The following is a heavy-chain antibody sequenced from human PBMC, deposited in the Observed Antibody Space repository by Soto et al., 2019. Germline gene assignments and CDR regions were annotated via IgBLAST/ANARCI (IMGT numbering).Heavy chain of an antibody. CDR3: ARGRYGDY. Sequence: QVHLVQSGAEVKKPGASVKVSCKASGYTFTSYGITWVRQAPGQGLEWMGWISAHNGNTDYAQKLQGRVIVTRDTSTSTAYKERRSLRSDDTAVYYCARGRYGDYGGQGARVTVSS. D-gene: IGHD1-1*01. CDR1: GYTFTSYG. J-gene: IGHJ4*02. V-gene: IGHV1-18*01. CDR2: ISAHNGNT.